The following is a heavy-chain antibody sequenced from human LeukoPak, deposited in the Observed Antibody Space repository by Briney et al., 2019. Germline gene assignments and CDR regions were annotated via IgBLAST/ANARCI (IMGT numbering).Heavy chain of an antibody. Sequence: PGGSLRLSCAVSGFTFSSYWMHWVRHAPGKGLVWVSHINSDGSSTTYADSVKGRFTISRDNAKNTLYLQMNSLGAEDTAVYYCGRDRYGVALVDNWGQGTLVTVSS. J-gene: IGHJ4*02. D-gene: IGHD5-12*01. V-gene: IGHV3-74*01. CDR3: GRDRYGVALVDN. CDR2: INSDGSST. CDR1: GFTFSSYW.